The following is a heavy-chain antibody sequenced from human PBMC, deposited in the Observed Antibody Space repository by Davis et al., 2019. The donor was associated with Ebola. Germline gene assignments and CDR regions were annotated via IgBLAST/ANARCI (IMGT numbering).Heavy chain of an antibody. CDR2: IYHSGST. Sequence: SETLSLTCAVSGGSISSSNWWSWVRQPPGKGLEWIGEIYHSGSTNYNPSLKSRVTISVDTSKNQFSLKLSSVTAADTAVYYCARRRWLVRTMYFDYWGQGTLVTVSS. CDR1: GGSISSSNW. D-gene: IGHD6-19*01. CDR3: ARRRWLVRTMYFDY. J-gene: IGHJ4*02. V-gene: IGHV4-4*02.